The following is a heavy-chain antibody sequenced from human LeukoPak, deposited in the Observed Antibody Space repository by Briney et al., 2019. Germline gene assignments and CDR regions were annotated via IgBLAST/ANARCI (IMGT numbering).Heavy chain of an antibody. CDR1: GFTFSSYA. J-gene: IGHJ6*04. D-gene: IGHD3-16*01. CDR2: ISYDGSNK. Sequence: GGSLRLSCAASGFTFSSYAMHWVRQAPGKGLEWVAVISYDGSNKYYADSVKGRFTISRDNSKNTLYLQMNSLRAEDTAVYYCARLSTFYEVWGKGTTVTVSS. V-gene: IGHV3-30-3*01. CDR3: ARLSTFYEV.